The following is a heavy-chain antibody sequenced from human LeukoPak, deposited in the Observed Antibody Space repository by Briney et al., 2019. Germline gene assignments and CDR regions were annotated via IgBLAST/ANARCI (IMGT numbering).Heavy chain of an antibody. CDR3: ARQGDYYDSSGYPVLYYFDY. Sequence: KPSETLSLTCSVSGGSSSNYYWSWIRQPPGRGLEWIGYIYYSGSTNSNASLKSRVTIFVDPSKNQFSLKLSSVTAADTAVYYCARQGDYYDSSGYPVLYYFDYWGQGTLVTVSS. J-gene: IGHJ4*02. V-gene: IGHV4-59*08. D-gene: IGHD3-22*01. CDR2: IYYSGST. CDR1: GGSSSNYY.